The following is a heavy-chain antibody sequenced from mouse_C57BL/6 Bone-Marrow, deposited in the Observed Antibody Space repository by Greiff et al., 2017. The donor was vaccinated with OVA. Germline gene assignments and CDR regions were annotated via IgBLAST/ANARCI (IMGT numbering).Heavy chain of an antibody. V-gene: IGHV1-52*01. D-gene: IGHD2-4*01. CDR3: ARRGDYDYFDY. Sequence: VQLQQPGAELVRPGSSVKLSCKASGYTFTSYWMHWVKQRPIQGLEWIGNIDPSDSETHYNQKFKDKATLTVDKSSSTAYMQLSSLTSEDSAVYYCARRGDYDYFDYWGQGTTLTGSS. J-gene: IGHJ2*01. CDR2: IDPSDSET. CDR1: GYTFTSYW.